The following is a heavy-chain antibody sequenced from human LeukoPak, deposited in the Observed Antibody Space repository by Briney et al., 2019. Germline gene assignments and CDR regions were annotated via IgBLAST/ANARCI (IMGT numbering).Heavy chain of an antibody. Sequence: GGSLTLSCAASGFTFSRYEMNWVRQAPGKVLEWVSYISSSGSTIYYADSVKGRFTISRDNAKNSLYLKMNSLRAEDTAVYYCARAAAMKMLGAFDIWGQGTMVTVSS. V-gene: IGHV3-48*03. CDR3: ARAAAMKMLGAFDI. D-gene: IGHD6-25*01. J-gene: IGHJ3*02. CDR2: ISSSGSTI. CDR1: GFTFSRYE.